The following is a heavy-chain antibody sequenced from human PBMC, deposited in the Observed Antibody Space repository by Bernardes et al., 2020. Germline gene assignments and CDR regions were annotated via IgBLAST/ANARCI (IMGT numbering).Heavy chain of an antibody. D-gene: IGHD4-17*01. V-gene: IGHV4-59*01. CDR2: IYSSGSP. Sequence: SETLSLTCTVPGGSISGYYWSWIRQPPGKGLEWIGCIYSSGSPEYNPPLKSRVTISVDTSKNQFSLNLNSVSAADTAVYYCARAPTVPTRRVGFDYWGQGALVTVSS. CDR1: GGSISGYY. J-gene: IGHJ4*02. CDR3: ARAPTVPTRRVGFDY.